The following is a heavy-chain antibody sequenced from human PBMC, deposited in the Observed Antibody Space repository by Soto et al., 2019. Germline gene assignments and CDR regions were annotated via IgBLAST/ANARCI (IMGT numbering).Heavy chain of an antibody. CDR3: EKDLGIAAAGTRFDY. CDR1: GFTFSSCA. D-gene: IGHD6-13*01. CDR2: ISGSGGRT. J-gene: IGHJ4*02. V-gene: IGHV3-23*01. Sequence: PGRSLRLSCAASGFTFSSCAMSWVRQAPGKGLEWVSAISGSGGRTYYADSVKGRLTISRDNSKNTPYLQMNSLKAEDTAVYYCEKDLGIAAAGTRFDYWGQGTLVTVSS.